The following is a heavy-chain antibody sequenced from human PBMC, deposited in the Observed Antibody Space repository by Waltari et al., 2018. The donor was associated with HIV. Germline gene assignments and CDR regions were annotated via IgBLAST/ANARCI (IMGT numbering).Heavy chain of an antibody. Sequence: QLVESGGGVVHPGGSLTPSCAASGFPFSPSAIHWVRPAPGKGLEWVGRIRNRVNNYAATYSASASGRFIISRDDSNYKAFLQMTSLTADDTALYYCTSLEGLRLGDSSLFWSWGQGTLVTVSS. CDR2: IRNRVNNYAA. CDR3: TSLEGLRLGDSSLFWS. J-gene: IGHJ5*02. D-gene: IGHD3-16*02. V-gene: IGHV3-73*01. CDR1: GFPFSPSA.